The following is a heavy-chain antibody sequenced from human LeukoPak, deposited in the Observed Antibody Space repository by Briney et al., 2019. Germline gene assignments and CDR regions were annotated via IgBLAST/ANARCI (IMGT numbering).Heavy chain of an antibody. J-gene: IGHJ2*01. V-gene: IGHV4-34*01. Sequence: SETLSLTCAVYGGSFSGYYWSWIRQPPGKGLEWIGEVNHSGSTNYNPSLKSRVTTSVDTPKNQFSLKLSSVTAADTAVYYCARIPNTSRGYFDLWGRGTLVTVSS. D-gene: IGHD6-13*01. CDR2: VNHSGST. CDR3: ARIPNTSRGYFDL. CDR1: GGSFSGYY.